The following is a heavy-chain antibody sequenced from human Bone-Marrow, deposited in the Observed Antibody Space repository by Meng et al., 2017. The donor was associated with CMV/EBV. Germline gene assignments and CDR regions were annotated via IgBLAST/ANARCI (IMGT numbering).Heavy chain of an antibody. CDR2: IRYDGGNR. Sequence: GESLKIPCVASRFIFSNYGMHWVRQAPGKGLEWVAYIRYDGGNRHYADSVMGRFTISRDNSKNTLSLQMNSLRGEDTAVYYCAKVSGGYCSTTSCPPDSWGQGTLVTVSS. V-gene: IGHV3-30*02. CDR1: RFIFSNYG. CDR3: AKVSGGYCSTTSCPPDS. D-gene: IGHD2-2*01. J-gene: IGHJ5*01.